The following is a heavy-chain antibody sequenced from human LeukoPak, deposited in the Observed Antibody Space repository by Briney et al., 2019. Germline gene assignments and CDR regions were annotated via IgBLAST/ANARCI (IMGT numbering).Heavy chain of an antibody. V-gene: IGHV1-2*06. Sequence: ASVKVSCKTSGYTLTNYYIHWVRQAPGQGLEWMGRIDPNTGGTKSAKNFQGRVTMTRDTSISTAYMALSGLRSDDTAVYYCASLYDIVGTTVDYWGQGTLVTVSS. CDR3: ASLYDIVGTTVDY. J-gene: IGHJ4*02. D-gene: IGHD1-26*01. CDR1: GYTLTNYY. CDR2: IDPNTGGT.